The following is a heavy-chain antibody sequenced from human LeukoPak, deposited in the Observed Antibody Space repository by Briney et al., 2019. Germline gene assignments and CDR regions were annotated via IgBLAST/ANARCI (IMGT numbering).Heavy chain of an antibody. CDR3: AKGSTTVTPGSWFDP. V-gene: IGHV3-13*01. D-gene: IGHD4-17*01. J-gene: IGHJ5*02. Sequence: GGSLRLSCAASGFTFTNYDMHWVRQATGKGLEWVSAIGIRGDTYYSGSVKGRFTISRENAENSLYLQMNSLRAEDTAVYYCAKGSTTVTPGSWFDPWGQGTLVTVSS. CDR2: IGIRGDT. CDR1: GFTFTNYD.